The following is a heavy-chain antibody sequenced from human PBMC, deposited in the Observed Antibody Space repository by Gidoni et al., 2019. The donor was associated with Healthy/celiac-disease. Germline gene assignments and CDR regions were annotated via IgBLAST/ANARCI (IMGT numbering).Heavy chain of an antibody. CDR2: IYYSGST. V-gene: IGHV4-30-4*01. Sequence: QVQLQESGPGLVKPSQTLSLTCTVSGGSISSGDYYWSWIRQPPGKGLEWIGYIYYSGSTYYNPSLKSRVTISVDTSKNQFSLKLSSVTAADTAVYYCARVPGGDYGDYGPGWFDPWGQGTLVTVSS. D-gene: IGHD4-17*01. J-gene: IGHJ5*02. CDR3: ARVPGGDYGDYGPGWFDP. CDR1: GGSISSGDYY.